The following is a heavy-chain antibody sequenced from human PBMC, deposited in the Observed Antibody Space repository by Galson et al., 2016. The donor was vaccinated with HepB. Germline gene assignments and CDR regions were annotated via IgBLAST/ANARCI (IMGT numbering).Heavy chain of an antibody. CDR2: IYHSGNT. Sequence: SETLSLTCIVSGGSVSNSSYYWGWIRQPPGKGLEWIGSIYHSGNTYYNASLNSRVTISVDTSKNQFSLKLSSVTAADTAVYYCARCSRSSAYYYYGMDVWGQGTTVIVSS. V-gene: IGHV4-39*07. CDR3: ARCSRSSAYYYYGMDV. J-gene: IGHJ6*02. CDR1: GGSVSNSSYY. D-gene: IGHD6-6*01.